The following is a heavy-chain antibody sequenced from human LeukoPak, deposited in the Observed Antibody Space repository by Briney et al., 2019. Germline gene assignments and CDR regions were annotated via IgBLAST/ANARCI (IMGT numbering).Heavy chain of an antibody. D-gene: IGHD1-1*01. V-gene: IGHV4-59*01. CDR2: IHYSGST. CDR3: ARHELENYYYYYYMDV. J-gene: IGHJ6*03. CDR1: GGSITNYY. Sequence: SETLSLTCTVSGGSITNYYWTWIRQPPGKGLEWIGYIHYSGSTNYNPSLKSRVTISVDTSKNQFSLKLSSVTAADTAVYYCARHELENYYYYYYMDVWGKGTTVTVSS.